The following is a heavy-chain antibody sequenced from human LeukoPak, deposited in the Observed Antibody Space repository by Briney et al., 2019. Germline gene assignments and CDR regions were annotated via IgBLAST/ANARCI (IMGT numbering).Heavy chain of an antibody. Sequence: SETLSLTCTVSGGSISSSSYYWGWIRQPPGKGLEWIGSIYYSGSTYYNPSLKSRVTISVDTSKNQFSLKLSSVTAADTAVYYCARNPRVLRYFDWLLSYFDYWGQGTLVTVSS. J-gene: IGHJ4*02. CDR2: IYYSGST. CDR3: ARNPRVLRYFDWLLSYFDY. CDR1: GGSISSSSYY. D-gene: IGHD3-9*01. V-gene: IGHV4-39*07.